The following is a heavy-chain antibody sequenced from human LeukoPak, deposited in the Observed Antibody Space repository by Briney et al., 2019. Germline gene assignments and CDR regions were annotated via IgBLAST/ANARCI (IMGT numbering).Heavy chain of an antibody. CDR1: GGTFSSYT. J-gene: IGHJ4*02. CDR3: ARQYCSGGSCYIDY. D-gene: IGHD2-15*01. Sequence: ASVKVSCKASGGTFSSYTISWVRQAPGQGLEWMGWISAYNGNTNYAQKLQGRVTMTTDTSTSTAYMELRSLRSDDTAVYYCARQYCSGGSCYIDYWGQGTLVTVSS. V-gene: IGHV1-18*01. CDR2: ISAYNGNT.